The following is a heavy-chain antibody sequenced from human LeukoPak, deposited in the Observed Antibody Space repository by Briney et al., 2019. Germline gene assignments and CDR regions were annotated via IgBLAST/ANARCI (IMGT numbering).Heavy chain of an antibody. CDR1: GGSITGDTYS. CDR3: VGGLGLAAVGDRFDP. Sequence: SETLSLTCAVSGGSITGDTYSWSWIRQPPGKGLEWIGYIHHSGSTYYNPSLRSRVTISVDKSKNHFSLNLNSVTAADTAVYYCVGGLGLAAVGDRFDPWGQGTLVTVSS. V-gene: IGHV4-30-2*01. J-gene: IGHJ5*02. D-gene: IGHD2-21*01. CDR2: IHHSGST.